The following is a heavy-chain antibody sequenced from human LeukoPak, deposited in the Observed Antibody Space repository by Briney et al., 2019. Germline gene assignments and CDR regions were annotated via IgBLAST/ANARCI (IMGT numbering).Heavy chain of an antibody. J-gene: IGHJ4*02. V-gene: IGHV4-59*02. CDR2: IFYSGST. CDR1: GGSVNNYF. Sequence: PSETLSLTCSVSGGSVNNYFWSWIRQPPGKGLEWIGSIFYSGSTNYNPSLKSRVTTSVDTSKNQFSLKLSSVTAADTAVYYCADKKRWGQGTLVTVSS. CDR3: ADKKR.